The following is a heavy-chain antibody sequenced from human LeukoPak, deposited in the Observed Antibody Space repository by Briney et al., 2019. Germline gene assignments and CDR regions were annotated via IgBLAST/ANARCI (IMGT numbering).Heavy chain of an antibody. V-gene: IGHV3-23*01. D-gene: IGHD1-26*01. J-gene: IGHJ4*02. CDR2: ISGSGGST. Sequence: PGGSLRLSFAASGFTFSSYAMSWVRQAPGKGLEWVSAISGSGGSTYYADSVKGRFTISRDNSKNTLYLQMNSLRAEDTAVYYCAKEQATLGYWRLLGAGSFDYWGQGTLVTVSS. CDR3: AKEQATLGYWRLLGAGSFDY. CDR1: GFTFSSYA.